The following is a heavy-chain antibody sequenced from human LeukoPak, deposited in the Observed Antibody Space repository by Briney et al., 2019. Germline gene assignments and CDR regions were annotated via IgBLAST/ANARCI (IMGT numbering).Heavy chain of an antibody. J-gene: IGHJ5*02. Sequence: ASVKVSCKASGYTFTGYYMHWVRQAPGQGLEWMGGIIPIFGTANYAQKFQGRVTITADKSTSTAYMELSSLRSEDTAVYYCATLVGRDGYNYNWFDPWGQGTLVTVSS. CDR2: IIPIFGTA. CDR3: ATLVGRDGYNYNWFDP. D-gene: IGHD5-24*01. CDR1: GYTFTGYY. V-gene: IGHV1-69*06.